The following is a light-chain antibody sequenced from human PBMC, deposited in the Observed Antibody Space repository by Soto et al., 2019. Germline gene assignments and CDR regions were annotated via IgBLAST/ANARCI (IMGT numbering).Light chain of an antibody. V-gene: IGLV6-57*04. CDR2: ENK. Sequence: FMLTQPHSVSESPGKTVTISCTRSSGSIANNYVQWYQQRPGSAPTTVIYENKLRPSGGPGRFSGSTDGSSNSASLTISGVQADDEADDYWESFVADFFIFGGGTKVTVL. J-gene: IGLJ2*01. CDR3: ESFVADFFI. CDR1: SGSIANNY.